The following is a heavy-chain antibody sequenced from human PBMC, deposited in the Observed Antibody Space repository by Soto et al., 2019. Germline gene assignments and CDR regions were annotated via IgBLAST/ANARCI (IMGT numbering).Heavy chain of an antibody. J-gene: IGHJ4*02. CDR2: IFYSGST. D-gene: IGHD3-3*01. Sequence: NPSETLSLTCTVSGGSISSGGYYWSWIRQHPGKGLEWIGYIFYSGSTYYNPSLKSRVTISVDTSKNQFSLKLSSVTAADTAVYYCARGGSTIFGVADLFDYWGQGTLVTVSS. CDR3: ARGGSTIFGVADLFDY. V-gene: IGHV4-31*03. CDR1: GGSISSGGYY.